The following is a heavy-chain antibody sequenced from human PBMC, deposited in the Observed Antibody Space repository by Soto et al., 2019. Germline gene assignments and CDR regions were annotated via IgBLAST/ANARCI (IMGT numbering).Heavy chain of an antibody. CDR3: AKGPLYYYDSRGYYSAY. CDR1: GFTFSSYA. V-gene: IGHV3-23*01. Sequence: GGSLRLSCAASGFTFSSYAMSWVRQAPGKGLEWVSAISGSGGSTYYADSVKGRFTISRDNSKNTLYLQMNSLRAEDTAVYYCAKGPLYYYDSRGYYSAYWGQGTLVTVYS. J-gene: IGHJ4*02. CDR2: ISGSGGST. D-gene: IGHD3-22*01.